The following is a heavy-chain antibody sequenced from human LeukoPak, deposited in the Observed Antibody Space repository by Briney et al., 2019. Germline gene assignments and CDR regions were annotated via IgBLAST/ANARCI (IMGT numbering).Heavy chain of an antibody. CDR1: GYTFTSYG. V-gene: IGHV1-18*01. CDR2: ISAYNGNT. J-gene: IGHJ3*02. CDR3: ARWVSGWYGIGDAFDI. D-gene: IGHD6-19*01. Sequence: GASVNVSCKASGYTFTSYGISWVRQAPGQGLEWMGWISAYNGNTNYAQKLQGRVTMTTDTSTSTAYMELRSLRSDDTAVYYCARWVSGWYGIGDAFDIWGQGTMVTVSS.